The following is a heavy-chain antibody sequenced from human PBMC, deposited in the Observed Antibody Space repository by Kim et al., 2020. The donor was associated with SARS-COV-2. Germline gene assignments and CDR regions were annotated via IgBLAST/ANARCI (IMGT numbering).Heavy chain of an antibody. CDR1: GFSFGNAW. CDR2: IKRRSDGGTV. J-gene: IGHJ5*02. Sequence: GGSLRLSCATSGFSFGNAWMSWVRQAPGKGLEWVGRIKRRSDGGTVDYAAPVKGRFTISRDDSKNALYLQMNSLVTEDTAVYYCSTISASSAVVTWGQGTVVTVSS. D-gene: IGHD2-2*01. V-gene: IGHV3-15*01. CDR3: STISASSAVVT.